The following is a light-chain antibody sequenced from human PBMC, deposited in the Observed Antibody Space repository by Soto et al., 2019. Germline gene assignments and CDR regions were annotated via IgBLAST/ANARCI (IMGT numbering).Light chain of an antibody. CDR3: QQYGSSGT. V-gene: IGKV3-20*01. J-gene: IGKJ1*01. Sequence: ETVLTQSPVTLSLSPGERATLSCRASQSVSSNNLAWYQQRPGQAPRLLVYGASSRATAIPDRFSGSGSGTDFTLTISRLEPEDFAVYYCQQYGSSGTFGQGTKVDIK. CDR2: GAS. CDR1: QSVSSNN.